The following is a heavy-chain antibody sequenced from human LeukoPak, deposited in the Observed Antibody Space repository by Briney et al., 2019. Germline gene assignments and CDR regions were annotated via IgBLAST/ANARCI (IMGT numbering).Heavy chain of an antibody. V-gene: IGHV1-18*01. CDR1: GYTFTSYG. J-gene: IGHJ4*02. D-gene: IGHD4-23*01. Sequence: GASVKVSCKASGYTFTSYGISWVRQAPGQGLEWMGWISVYNGNTNYAQKFQGRVTMTTDTSTSTAYMELRSLRSDDTAVYYCARDGPYGGNSAFDYWGQGTLVTVSS. CDR2: ISVYNGNT. CDR3: ARDGPYGGNSAFDY.